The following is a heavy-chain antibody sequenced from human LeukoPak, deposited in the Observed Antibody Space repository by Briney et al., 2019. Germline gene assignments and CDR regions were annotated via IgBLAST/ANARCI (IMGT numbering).Heavy chain of an antibody. V-gene: IGHV3-48*01. Sequence: GGSLRLSCAASRFTFSSYSMNWVRQAPGKGLEWVSYITRSSSTIYYADSVKGRFTISRDNAKNSLYLQMISLRAEDTAVYYCARDPNALDFWGQGTLVTVSS. CDR1: RFTFSSYS. CDR2: ITRSSSTI. CDR3: ARDPNALDF. J-gene: IGHJ4*02.